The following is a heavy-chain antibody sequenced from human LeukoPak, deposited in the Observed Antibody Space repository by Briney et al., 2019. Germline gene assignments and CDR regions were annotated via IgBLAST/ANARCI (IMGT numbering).Heavy chain of an antibody. CDR1: GFTFSTYS. J-gene: IGHJ4*02. V-gene: IGHV3-21*01. CDR2: ISSTSSHI. D-gene: IGHD5-18*01. CDR3: ARGERGSSYGALDH. Sequence: PGGSLRLSCTASGFTFSTYSLNWVRQAPGKGLEWVSFISSTSSHIYYADSVKGRLTISRDNAKNSLYLQMSSLRAEDTAVYHCARGERGSSYGALDHWGQGALVTVSS.